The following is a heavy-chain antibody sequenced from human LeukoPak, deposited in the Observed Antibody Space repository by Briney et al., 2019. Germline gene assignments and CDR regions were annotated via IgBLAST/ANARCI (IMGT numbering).Heavy chain of an antibody. CDR2: ISGNGYA. Sequence: GGSLRLSCAASGFTLSSFAMNWVRQAPGKGLEWVSAISGNGYAYYADSVKGRFTIFRDNSKNTLYLQMNSLRAEDAAVYYCAKGRGWNSGSYSYFDHWGQGALVTVSS. CDR1: GFTLSSFA. D-gene: IGHD3-10*01. V-gene: IGHV3-23*01. J-gene: IGHJ4*02. CDR3: AKGRGWNSGSYSYFDH.